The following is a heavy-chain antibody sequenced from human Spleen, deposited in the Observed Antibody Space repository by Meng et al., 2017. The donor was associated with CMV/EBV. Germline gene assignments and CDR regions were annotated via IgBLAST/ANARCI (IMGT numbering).Heavy chain of an antibody. CDR2: FNPNGGTT. Sequence: SCKASGYTFSNFYIHWVHQAPGQGLEWMGVFNPNGGTTAYAQRFQGRVTMTGDTSTSTVYMEVHSLRSEDTAMYFCAAKIEITYFDLWGQGTLVTVSS. CDR1: GYTFSNFY. D-gene: IGHD3-9*01. V-gene: IGHV1-46*01. J-gene: IGHJ4*02. CDR3: AAKIEITYFDL.